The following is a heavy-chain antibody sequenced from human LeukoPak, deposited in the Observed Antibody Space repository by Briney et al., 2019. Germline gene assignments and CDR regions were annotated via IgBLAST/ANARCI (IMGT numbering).Heavy chain of an antibody. CDR3: ARDRVESSGYYYYYGMDV. CDR1: GGSISTYF. D-gene: IGHD3-22*01. CDR2: IYTSGST. Sequence: SETLSLTCTVSGGSISTYFWSWIPQPAGMRLEWIGRIYTSGSTTYNPSLKSRVTMSVDTSKNQFSLKLGSVTAADTAVYFCARDRVESSGYYYYYGMDVWGQGTTVTVS. V-gene: IGHV4-4*07. J-gene: IGHJ6*02.